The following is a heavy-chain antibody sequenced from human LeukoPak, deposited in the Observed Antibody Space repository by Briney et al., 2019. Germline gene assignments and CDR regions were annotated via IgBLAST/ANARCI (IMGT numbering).Heavy chain of an antibody. CDR1: GGSISSYY. CDR2: IYYSGST. CDR3: ARGGRRSYYMDV. V-gene: IGHV4-59*01. Sequence: PSETLSLTCTVSGGSISSYYWSWIRQPPGKGLEWIGYIYYSGSTNYSPSLKSRVTISVDTSKNQFSLKLSSVTAADTAVYYCARGGRRSYYMDVWGKGTTVTITS. J-gene: IGHJ6*03.